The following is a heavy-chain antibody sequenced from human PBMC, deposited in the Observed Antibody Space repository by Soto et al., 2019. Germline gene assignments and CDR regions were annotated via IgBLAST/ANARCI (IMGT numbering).Heavy chain of an antibody. J-gene: IGHJ6*02. V-gene: IGHV3-30-3*01. CDR1: GFTFSSYA. D-gene: IGHD3-10*01. Sequence: QVQLVESGGGVVQPGRSLRLSCAASGFTFSSYAMHWVRQAPGKGLEWVAVISYDGSNKYYADSVKGRFTISRDNSKNTLYLQMNSLRAEDTAVYYCAKNYGPPYYNYYGMDVWGQGTTVTVSS. CDR2: ISYDGSNK. CDR3: AKNYGPPYYNYYGMDV.